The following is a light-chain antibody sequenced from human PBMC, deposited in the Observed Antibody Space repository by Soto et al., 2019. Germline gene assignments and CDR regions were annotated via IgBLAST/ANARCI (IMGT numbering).Light chain of an antibody. V-gene: IGLV2-8*01. CDR2: EVS. J-gene: IGLJ1*01. CDR3: SSYAGNKNV. CDR1: SSDVGGYNY. Sequence: QCALTQPPSASGSPGQSVTISCTGTSSDVGGYNYVSWYQQHPGKAPKLMIYEVSKRPSGVPDRFSGSKSGNTASLTVSGLQAEDEADYYCSSYAGNKNVFGTGTKVTVL.